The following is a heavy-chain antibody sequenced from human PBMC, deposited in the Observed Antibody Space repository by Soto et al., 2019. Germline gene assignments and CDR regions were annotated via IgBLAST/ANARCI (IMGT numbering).Heavy chain of an antibody. CDR1: GFTFSSYG. V-gene: IGHV3-30*18. CDR3: AKDRRIAAAVTGGYYYFYGMDV. J-gene: IGHJ6*02. CDR2: ISYDGSNK. D-gene: IGHD6-13*01. Sequence: GGSLRLSCAASGFTFSSYGMHWVRQAPGKGLEWVAVISYDGSNKYYADSVKGRLTIFRDNSKNTLYLQMNSLRAEDTAVYYCAKDRRIAAAVTGGYYYFYGMDVWGQGTTVTVSS.